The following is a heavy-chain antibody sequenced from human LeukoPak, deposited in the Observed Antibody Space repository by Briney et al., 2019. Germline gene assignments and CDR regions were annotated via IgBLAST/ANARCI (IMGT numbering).Heavy chain of an antibody. D-gene: IGHD1-26*01. CDR3: AKAEWELLRGDGIDY. CDR2: ISGSGGST. Sequence: SGGSLRLSCAASGFTFSSYAMSWVRQAPGEGLEWVSTISGSGGSTYYADSVKGRFTVSRDNSKNTLYLQMNSLRVEDTAVYYCAKAEWELLRGDGIDYWGQGTLVTVSS. V-gene: IGHV3-23*01. J-gene: IGHJ4*02. CDR1: GFTFSSYA.